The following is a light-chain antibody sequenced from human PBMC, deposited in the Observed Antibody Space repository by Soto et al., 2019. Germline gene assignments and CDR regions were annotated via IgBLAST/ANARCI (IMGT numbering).Light chain of an antibody. CDR1: SSDVGGYNS. CDR3: CSYAGSRVV. CDR2: DVT. J-gene: IGLJ2*01. V-gene: IGLV2-11*01. Sequence: QSALTQPRSVSGSPGQSVTISCTGTSSDVGGYNSVSWYQHHPGKAPKLMIYDVTKRPSGVPDRFSGSKSGNTASLTISGLQAEDEADYYCCSYAGSRVVFGGGTKLTV.